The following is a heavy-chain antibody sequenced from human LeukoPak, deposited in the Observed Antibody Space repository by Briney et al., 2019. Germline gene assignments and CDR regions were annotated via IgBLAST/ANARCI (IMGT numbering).Heavy chain of an antibody. CDR2: ISSSGTTT. CDR1: GFTFGDYF. V-gene: IGHV3-11*01. Sequence: PGGSLRLSCAASGFTFGDYFMSWVRQAPGKGLEWVSFISSSGTTTYYEDSVKGRFTISRDNAKTSLFLQMNSLRVEDAAVYYCARGDFDYWGQGTLVTVSS. CDR3: ARGDFDY. J-gene: IGHJ4*02.